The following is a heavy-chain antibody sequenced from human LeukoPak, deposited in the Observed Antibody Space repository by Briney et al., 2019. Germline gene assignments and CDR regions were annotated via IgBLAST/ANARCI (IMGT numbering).Heavy chain of an antibody. Sequence: SVKVSCKASGGTFSSYAISWVRQAPGQGLEWMGGIIPIFGTANYAQKFQGRVTITADESTSTAYMELSSLRSDDTAVYYCARDHPQGWLQFGLSPWGQGTLVTVSS. V-gene: IGHV1-69*13. J-gene: IGHJ5*02. D-gene: IGHD5-24*01. CDR3: ARDHPQGWLQFGLSP. CDR1: GGTFSSYA. CDR2: IIPIFGTA.